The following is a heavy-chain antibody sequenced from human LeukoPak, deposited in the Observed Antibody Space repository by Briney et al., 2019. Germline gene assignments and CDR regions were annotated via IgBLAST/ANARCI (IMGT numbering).Heavy chain of an antibody. Sequence: GGALRLSCAASGFTFFGFAIHWVRQAPAEGREGVAFISYDGSNKYHADSVKGRFTISRDNSKNTLFLQMIRLRAEDTAVYYCARDVVGYPDSSGYYLSASVIWRQGPMVSVSS. J-gene: IGHJ3*02. CDR2: ISYDGSNK. CDR3: ARDVVGYPDSSGYYLSASVI. D-gene: IGHD3-22*01. CDR1: GFTFFGFA. V-gene: IGHV3-30*04.